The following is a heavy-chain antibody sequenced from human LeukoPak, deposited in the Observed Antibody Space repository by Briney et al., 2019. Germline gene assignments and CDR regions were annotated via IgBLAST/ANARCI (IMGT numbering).Heavy chain of an antibody. CDR2: IYPGDSDT. Sequence: GESLKISCKGSGYSFTSYWIGWVRQMPGKGLEWMGIIYPGDSDTRYSPSFQGQVTISADKSISTAYLQWSSLKASDTAMYYCARQYRVITGTNWFDPWGQGTLVTVSS. CDR3: ARQYRVITGTNWFDP. D-gene: IGHD3-22*01. J-gene: IGHJ5*02. V-gene: IGHV5-51*01. CDR1: GYSFTSYW.